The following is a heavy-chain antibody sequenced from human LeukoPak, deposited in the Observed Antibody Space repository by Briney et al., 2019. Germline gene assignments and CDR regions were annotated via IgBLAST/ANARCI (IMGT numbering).Heavy chain of an antibody. CDR1: GGTFSSYG. V-gene: IGHV1-18*01. CDR3: ARVYSVGAMRRWDAFDI. CDR2: ISAYNGNT. J-gene: IGHJ3*02. Sequence: ASVKVSCKASGGTFSSYGISWVRQAPGQGLEWMGWISAYNGNTNYAQKLQGRVTMTTDTSTSTAYMELRSLRSDDTAVYYCARVYSVGAMRRWDAFDIWGQGTMVTVSS. D-gene: IGHD1-26*01.